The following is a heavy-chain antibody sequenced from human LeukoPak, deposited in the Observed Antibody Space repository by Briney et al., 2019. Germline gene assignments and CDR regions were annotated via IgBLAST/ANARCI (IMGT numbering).Heavy chain of an antibody. D-gene: IGHD3-9*01. Sequence: SETLSLTCAVSGGSISSGGYSWSWIRQPPGKGLEWIGYIYHSGSTYYNPSLKSRVTISVDRSKNQFSLKLSSVTAADTAVYYCARTYYDILTGFGWFDPWGQGTLVAVSS. CDR1: GGSISSGGYS. CDR2: IYHSGST. J-gene: IGHJ5*02. V-gene: IGHV4-30-2*01. CDR3: ARTYYDILTGFGWFDP.